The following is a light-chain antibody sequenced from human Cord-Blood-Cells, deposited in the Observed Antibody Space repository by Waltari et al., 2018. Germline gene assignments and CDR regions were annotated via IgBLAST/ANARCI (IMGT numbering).Light chain of an antibody. Sequence: QSALTQPASLSGSPGQSITISCPGTSSDVGSSNLVSWYQQHPGKAPKLMIYEGSKRPSGVSNRFSGSKSGNTASLTISGLQAEDEADYYCCTYAVSSTFVVFGGGTKLTVI. CDR3: CTYAVSSTFVV. CDR2: EGS. CDR1: SSDVGSSNL. V-gene: IGLV2-23*03. J-gene: IGLJ2*01.